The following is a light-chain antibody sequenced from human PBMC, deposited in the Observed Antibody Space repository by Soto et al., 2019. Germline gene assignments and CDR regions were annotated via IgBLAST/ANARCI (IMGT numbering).Light chain of an antibody. J-gene: IGKJ5*01. Sequence: DIVMTQSPATLSVSPGERVTLYCRASQSVAKDLAWYQHKPGQAPRLLIHGASTRATGIPARFSGVGSGTEFTLTISSLQSEDFAVYYCQQYNKWPQTFGQGTRLEIK. V-gene: IGKV3-15*01. CDR3: QQYNKWPQT. CDR2: GAS. CDR1: QSVAKD.